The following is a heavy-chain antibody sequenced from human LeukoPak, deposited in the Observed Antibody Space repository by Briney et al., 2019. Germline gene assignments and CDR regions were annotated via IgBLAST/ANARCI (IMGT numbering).Heavy chain of an antibody. J-gene: IGHJ3*02. D-gene: IGHD4-17*01. Sequence: ASVKVSCKASGYTFTSYDINWVRQATGQGLEWMGWMNPNSGNTGYAQKFQGRVTMTRNTSISTAYMKLSSLRSEDTAVYYCATASTVTAERGSVVRAFDIWGQGTMVTVSS. CDR3: ATASTVTAERGSVVRAFDI. V-gene: IGHV1-8*01. CDR2: MNPNSGNT. CDR1: GYTFTSYD.